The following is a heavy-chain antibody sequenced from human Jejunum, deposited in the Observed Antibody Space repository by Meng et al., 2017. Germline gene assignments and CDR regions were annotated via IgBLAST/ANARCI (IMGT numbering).Heavy chain of an antibody. Sequence: VQLEESGGGVVRAGRTLRLSCLASGFTFSDFAMHWVRQAPGKGLEWVALISYDGNGQYYADSVQGRFTISKDMSKNILFLQMNNLSADDTAVYYCGRERRGFYIQHWGQRTLVTVSS. CDR2: ISYDGNGQ. J-gene: IGHJ1*01. CDR1: GFTFSDFA. CDR3: GRERRGFYIQH. V-gene: IGHV3-30*01.